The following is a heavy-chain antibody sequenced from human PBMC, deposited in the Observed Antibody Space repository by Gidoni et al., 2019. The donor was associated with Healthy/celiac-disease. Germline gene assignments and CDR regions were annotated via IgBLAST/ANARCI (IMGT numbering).Heavy chain of an antibody. CDR2: ST. V-gene: IGHV4-39*01. D-gene: IGHD6-19*01. CDR3: ARHAPSGWSGAGAFDI. Sequence: STYYNPSLKSRVTISVDTSKNQFSLKLSSVTAADTAVYYCARHAPSGWSGAGAFDIWGQGTMVTVSS. J-gene: IGHJ3*02.